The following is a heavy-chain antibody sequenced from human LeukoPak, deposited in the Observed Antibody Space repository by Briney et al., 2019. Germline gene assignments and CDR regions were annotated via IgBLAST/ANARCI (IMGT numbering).Heavy chain of an antibody. J-gene: IGHJ4*02. Sequence: GGSLRLSCAASGFTFSSYWMSWVRQAPGKGLEWVSGINWNGGSTGYADSVKGRFTISRDNAKTSLYLQMNSLRAEDTALYYCARDGLRSSSWYGDYWGQGTLVTVSS. CDR1: GFTFSSYW. CDR3: ARDGLRSSSWYGDY. D-gene: IGHD6-13*01. CDR2: INWNGGST. V-gene: IGHV3-20*04.